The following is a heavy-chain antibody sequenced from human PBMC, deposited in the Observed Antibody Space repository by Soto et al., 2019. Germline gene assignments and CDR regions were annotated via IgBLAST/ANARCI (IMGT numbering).Heavy chain of an antibody. J-gene: IGHJ2*01. CDR1: GFTFSSYW. V-gene: IGHV3-7*03. D-gene: IGHD4-4*01. CDR3: ARDRDPEDYKSRYFDL. Sequence: EVQLVESGGGLVQPGGSLRLSCAASGFTFSSYWMSWVRQAPGKGLEWVANIKQDGSEKYYVDSVKGRFTISRDNAKNSLYLQMNSLRAEDTAVYYCARDRDPEDYKSRYFDLWGRGTLFTVSS. CDR2: IKQDGSEK.